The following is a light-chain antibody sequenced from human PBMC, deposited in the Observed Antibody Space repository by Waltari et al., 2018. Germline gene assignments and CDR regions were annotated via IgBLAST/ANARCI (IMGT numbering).Light chain of an antibody. CDR3: CSYAVSSTWV. J-gene: IGLJ3*02. V-gene: IGLV2-23*01. CDR2: EGT. CDR1: SSDVGRYNL. Sequence: QSALTQPASVSGSPGQSITISCTGTSSDVGRYNLVSWSQQNPGKAPKLMIYEGTKRPSGVSNRFSGSKSGNTASLTISGLQAEDEADYYCCSYAVSSTWVFGGGTKLTVL.